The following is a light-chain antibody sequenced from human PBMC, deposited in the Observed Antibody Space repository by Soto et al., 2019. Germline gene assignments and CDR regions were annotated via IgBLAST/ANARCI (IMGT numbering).Light chain of an antibody. V-gene: IGKV3-20*01. Sequence: EIELTQSPGTLSLSPGERATLSCRASQSVSSSYLAWYQQKPGQAHRLLIYGASSRATGIPDRFSGSGSGTDFTLTISRLEPEDFAVYYCQQYGSSLFTFGPGTKVDIK. CDR3: QQYGSSLFT. CDR2: GAS. CDR1: QSVSSSY. J-gene: IGKJ3*01.